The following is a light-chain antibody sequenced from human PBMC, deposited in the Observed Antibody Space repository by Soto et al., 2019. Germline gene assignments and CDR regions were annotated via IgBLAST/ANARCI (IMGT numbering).Light chain of an antibody. V-gene: IGKV3-15*01. CDR2: GAS. J-gene: IGKJ3*01. CDR3: QHYNDWPPAFT. Sequence: EILMTQSPATLSVSPGERATLSCRASQSLSRNLAWYQQKPGQAPRLLIYGASTRASGVPARFSGSGSGTEFTLTIGSLHSEDFALYYSQHYNDWPPAFTFGPGTKVDL. CDR1: QSLSRN.